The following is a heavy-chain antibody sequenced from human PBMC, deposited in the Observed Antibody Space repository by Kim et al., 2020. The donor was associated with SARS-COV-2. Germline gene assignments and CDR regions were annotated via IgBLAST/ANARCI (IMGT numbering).Heavy chain of an antibody. CDR1: GGSFSGYY. Sequence: SETLSLTCAVYGGSFSGYYWSWIRQPPGKGLEWIGEINHSGSTNYNPSLKSRVTISVDTSKNQFSLKLSSVTAADTAVYYCARTPTRANNYYYYGMDVWGRGTTVTVSS. V-gene: IGHV4-34*01. CDR2: INHSGST. CDR3: ARTPTRANNYYYYGMDV. J-gene: IGHJ6*02.